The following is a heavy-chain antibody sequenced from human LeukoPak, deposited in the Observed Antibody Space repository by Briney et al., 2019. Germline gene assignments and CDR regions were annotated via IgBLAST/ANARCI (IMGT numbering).Heavy chain of an antibody. CDR2: IYTSGST. CDR1: GGSISSYY. Sequence: SETLSLTCTVSGGSISSYYWSWIRQPAGKGLEWIGRIYTSGSTNYNPSLKSRVTMSVDTSENQFSLKLSSVTAADTAVYYCAREPEQRRMYYYYYYMDVWGKGTTVTVSS. V-gene: IGHV4-4*07. D-gene: IGHD6-25*01. CDR3: AREPEQRRMYYYYYYMDV. J-gene: IGHJ6*03.